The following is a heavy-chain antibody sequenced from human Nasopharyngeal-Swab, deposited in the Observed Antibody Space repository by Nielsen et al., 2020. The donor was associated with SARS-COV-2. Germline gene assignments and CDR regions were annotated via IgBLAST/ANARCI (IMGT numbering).Heavy chain of an antibody. Sequence: ASVKVSCKASGYTFTSYDINWVRQATGQGLEWMGWMNPNSGNTGYAQKFQGRVTITRNTSISTAYMELSNLRSEDTAVYYCARAQITMVRGVTLKNYYYYYGMDVWGQGTTVTVSS. CDR2: MNPNSGNT. V-gene: IGHV1-8*03. J-gene: IGHJ6*02. CDR3: ARAQITMVRGVTLKNYYYYYGMDV. D-gene: IGHD3-10*01. CDR1: GYTFTSYD.